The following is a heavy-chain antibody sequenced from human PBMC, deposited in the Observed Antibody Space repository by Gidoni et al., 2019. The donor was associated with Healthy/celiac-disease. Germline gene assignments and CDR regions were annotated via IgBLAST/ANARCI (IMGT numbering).Heavy chain of an antibody. V-gene: IGHV3-21*01. CDR1: GFTFSSYS. J-gene: IGHJ6*02. D-gene: IGHD4-4*01. CDR3: ARDPGRPFVTYYYGMDV. CDR2: ISSSSSYI. Sequence: EVQLVESGGGLVKPGGSLRLSCAASGFTFSSYSMNWVRQAPGKGLEWVSSISSSSSYIYYADSVKGRFTISRDNAKNSLYLQMNSLRAEDTAVYYCARDPGRPFVTYYYGMDVWGQGTTVTVSS.